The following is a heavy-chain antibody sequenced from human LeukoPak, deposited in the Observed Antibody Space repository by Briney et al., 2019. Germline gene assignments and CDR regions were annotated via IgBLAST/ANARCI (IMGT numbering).Heavy chain of an antibody. V-gene: IGHV1-69*13. CDR1: GGTFSSYA. CDR3: ARHGAAAVLLFDY. J-gene: IGHJ4*02. Sequence: GASVKVPCKASGGTFSSYAISWVRQAPGQGLEWMGGIIPIFGTANYAQKFQGRVTITADESTSTAYMELSSLRSEDTAVYYCARHGAAAVLLFDYWGQGTLVTVSS. D-gene: IGHD6-13*01. CDR2: IIPIFGTA.